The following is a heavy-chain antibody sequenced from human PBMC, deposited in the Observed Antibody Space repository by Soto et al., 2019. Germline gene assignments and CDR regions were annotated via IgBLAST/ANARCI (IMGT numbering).Heavy chain of an antibody. CDR2: VYYSGST. D-gene: IGHD6-19*01. J-gene: IGHJ4*02. CDR1: GGSISSSSYY. Sequence: QLQLQESGPGLVKPSETLSLTCTVSGGSISSSSYYWGWIRQPPGKGLEWIGIVYYSGSTYYNPSLGSRVTMSVDTSKNQFSLKLSSVTAADTAVYYCARHAEYSSGPFDFWGQGTLVTVSS. V-gene: IGHV4-39*01. CDR3: ARHAEYSSGPFDF.